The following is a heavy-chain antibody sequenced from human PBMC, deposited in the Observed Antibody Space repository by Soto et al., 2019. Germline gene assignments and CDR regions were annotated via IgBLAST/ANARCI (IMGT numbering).Heavy chain of an antibody. Sequence: QVHLVQSGAEVKKPGASVKVSCKGSGYAFTTYGITWVRQAPGQGLEWMGWISAHNGKTNSAQKLQGRVTVTRDTSTSTAYMELRSLRSDDTAVYYWARGRNGEYWGQGALVTVSP. J-gene: IGHJ4*02. V-gene: IGHV1-18*01. D-gene: IGHD1-1*01. CDR1: GYAFTTYG. CDR3: ARGRNGEY. CDR2: ISAHNGKT.